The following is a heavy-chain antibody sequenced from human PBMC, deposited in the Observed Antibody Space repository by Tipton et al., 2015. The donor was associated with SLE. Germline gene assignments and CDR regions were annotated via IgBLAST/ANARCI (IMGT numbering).Heavy chain of an antibody. CDR3: ARDRAPYYSGSSAYYRGAFDV. J-gene: IGHJ3*01. V-gene: IGHV1-46*01. Sequence: QVQLVQSGAEVKKPGASLKVFCKASAYTFTSYYMHWVRQAPGQGLEWMGMINPYDYTTTYAQTFQGRVTMTRDTSTSTAYMELSSLISEDTAVYYCARDRAPYYSGSSAYYRGAFDVWGQGTMVSVSS. CDR1: AYTFTSYY. D-gene: IGHD3-22*01. CDR2: INPYDYTT.